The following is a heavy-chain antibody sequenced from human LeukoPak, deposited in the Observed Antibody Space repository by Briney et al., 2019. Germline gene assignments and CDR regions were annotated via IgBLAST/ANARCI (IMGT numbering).Heavy chain of an antibody. V-gene: IGHV3-30*03. CDR2: ISYDGSNK. J-gene: IGHJ3*02. D-gene: IGHD6-19*01. CDR1: GFTFSSFA. CDR3: ASIAVAELYAFDI. Sequence: PGGSLRLSCAASGFTFSSFAMNWVRQAPGNGLEWVAVISYDGSNKYYADSVKGRFTISRDNSKNTLYLQMTSLRAEDTAVYYCASIAVAELYAFDIWGQGTMVTVSS.